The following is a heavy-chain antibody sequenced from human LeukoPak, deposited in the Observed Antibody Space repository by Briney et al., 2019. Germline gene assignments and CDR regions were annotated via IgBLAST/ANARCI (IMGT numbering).Heavy chain of an antibody. J-gene: IGHJ4*02. V-gene: IGHV1-69*04. CDR1: GGTFSSYA. D-gene: IGHD4-17*01. CDR2: IIPILGIA. CDR3: ARDLGSGDYG. Sequence: GSSVKVSCKASGGTFSSYAISWVRQAPGQGLEWMERIIPILGIANYAQKFQGRVTITADKSTSTAYMELSSLRSEDTAVYYCARDLGSGDYGWGQGTLVTVSS.